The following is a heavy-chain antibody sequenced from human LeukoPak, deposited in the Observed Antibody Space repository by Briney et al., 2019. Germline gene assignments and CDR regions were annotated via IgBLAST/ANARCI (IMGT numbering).Heavy chain of an antibody. CDR1: GYTFTSYG. V-gene: IGHV1-18*01. J-gene: IGHJ4*02. CDR3: ARDQRTYYYDSSGYYYLDY. D-gene: IGHD3-22*01. CDR2: ISAYNGNT. Sequence: ASVKVSCKASGYTFTSYGISWVRQAPGQGLEWMGWISAYNGNTNYAQKLQGRVTMTTDTSTSTAYMELRSLRSDDTAVYYCARDQRTYYYDSSGYYYLDYWGQGILVTVSS.